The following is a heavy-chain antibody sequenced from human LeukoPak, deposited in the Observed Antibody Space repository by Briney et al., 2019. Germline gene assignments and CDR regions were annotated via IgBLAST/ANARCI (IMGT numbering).Heavy chain of an antibody. J-gene: IGHJ3*02. CDR2: IYSGGST. CDR1: GFTVSSNY. Sequence: PGGSLRLSCAASGFTVSSNYMSWVRQAPGKGLEWVSVIYSGGSTYHADSVKGRFTISRDNSKNTLYLQMNSLRAEDTAVYYCAREWGYSGYNAFDIWGQGTMVTVSS. V-gene: IGHV3-66*02. D-gene: IGHD3-22*01. CDR3: AREWGYSGYNAFDI.